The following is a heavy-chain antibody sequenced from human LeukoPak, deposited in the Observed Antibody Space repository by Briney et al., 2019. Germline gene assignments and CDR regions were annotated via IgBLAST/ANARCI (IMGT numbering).Heavy chain of an antibody. Sequence: GGSLRLSCAASGFTFSNSWMNWVRQAPGNGLVWISRIKSDASSIGYADSVKGRFTISRDDAKNTLYLEMTSLRAEDTAIYYCANGGALNYWGQGTLVTVS. V-gene: IGHV3-74*01. CDR2: IKSDASSI. J-gene: IGHJ4*02. CDR1: GFTFSNSW. D-gene: IGHD4-23*01. CDR3: ANGGALNY.